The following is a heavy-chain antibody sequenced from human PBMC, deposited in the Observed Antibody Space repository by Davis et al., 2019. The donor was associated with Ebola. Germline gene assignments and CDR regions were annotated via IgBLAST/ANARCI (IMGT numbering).Heavy chain of an antibody. V-gene: IGHV3-30-3*01. CDR3: ARDYYDSSGYPSLGGY. J-gene: IGHJ4*02. Sequence: PGGSLRLSCAASGFTFSSYAMHWVRQAPGKGLEWVAVISYDGSNKYYADSVKGRFTISRDNSKNTLYLQMNSLRAEDTAVYYCARDYYDSSGYPSLGGYWGQGTLVTVSS. CDR2: ISYDGSNK. CDR1: GFTFSSYA. D-gene: IGHD3-22*01.